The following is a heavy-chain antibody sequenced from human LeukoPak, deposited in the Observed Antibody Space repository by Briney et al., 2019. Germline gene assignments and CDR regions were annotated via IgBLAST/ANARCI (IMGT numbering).Heavy chain of an antibody. CDR3: AREAILTGYQNWFDP. Sequence: SQTLSLTCTVSGGSISSGDYYWSWIRQPPGKGLEWIGYIYYSGSTYYNPSLKSRVTISVDTSKNQFSLKLSSVTAVDTAVYYCAREAILTGYQNWFDPWGQGTLVTVSS. CDR1: GGSISSGDYY. D-gene: IGHD3-9*01. V-gene: IGHV4-30-4*01. J-gene: IGHJ5*02. CDR2: IYYSGST.